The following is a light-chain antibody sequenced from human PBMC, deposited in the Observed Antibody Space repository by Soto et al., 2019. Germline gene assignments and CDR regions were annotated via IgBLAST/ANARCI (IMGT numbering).Light chain of an antibody. CDR1: QGISSY. CDR3: QQYNSYWT. V-gene: IGKV1-9*01. J-gene: IGKJ1*01. Sequence: DIQLTQSPSFLSASVGDRVTITCRASQGISSYLSWYQQKPGKAPKILIYAASTLQTGVPSRFSGSGSGTDFTLSINSLQPEDFATYYCQQYNSYWTFGQGTKVDI. CDR2: AAS.